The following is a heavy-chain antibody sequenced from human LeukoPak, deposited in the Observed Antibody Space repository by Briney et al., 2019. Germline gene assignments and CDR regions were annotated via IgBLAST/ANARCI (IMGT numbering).Heavy chain of an antibody. V-gene: IGHV3-7*01. CDR1: GFTFSSYW. CDR2: IKQDGSEK. D-gene: IGHD3-22*01. J-gene: IGHJ4*02. Sequence: GGSLRLSCAASGFTFSSYWMTWVRQAPGKGLEWVANIKQDGSEKYYVDSVKGRFTISRDNAKNSLYLQINSLRAEDTAVYYCARPYYYDSSGPGYWGQGTLVTVSS. CDR3: ARPYYYDSSGPGY.